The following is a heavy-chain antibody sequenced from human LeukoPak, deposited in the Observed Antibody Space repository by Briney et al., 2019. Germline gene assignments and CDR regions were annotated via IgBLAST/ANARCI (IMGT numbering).Heavy chain of an antibody. Sequence: ASETLSLTCTVSGGSISSYYWSWIRQPAGKGLEWIGRIYTSGSTNYNPSLKSRVTMSVDTSKNQFSLKLSSVTAADTAVYYCARELGRIVATTYFDYWGQGTLVTASS. V-gene: IGHV4-4*07. CDR2: IYTSGST. D-gene: IGHD5-12*01. J-gene: IGHJ4*02. CDR1: GGSISSYY. CDR3: ARELGRIVATTYFDY.